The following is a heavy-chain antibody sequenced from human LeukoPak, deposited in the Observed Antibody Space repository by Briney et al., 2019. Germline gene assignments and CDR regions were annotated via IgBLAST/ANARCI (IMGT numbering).Heavy chain of an antibody. V-gene: IGHV1-8*01. CDR1: GYTFTSYD. CDR2: MNPNSGNT. Sequence: ASVKVSCKASGYTFTSYDINWVRQATGQGLEWMGWMNPNSGNTGYAQKFQGRVTMTRNTSISTAYMELSSLRSEDTAVYYCARGRIAARPGYWFDPWGQGTLVTVSS. CDR3: ARGRIAARPGYWFDP. J-gene: IGHJ5*02. D-gene: IGHD6-6*01.